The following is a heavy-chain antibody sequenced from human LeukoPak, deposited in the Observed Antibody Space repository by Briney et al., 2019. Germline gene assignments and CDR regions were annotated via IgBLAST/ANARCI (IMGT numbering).Heavy chain of an antibody. CDR3: APAQLLFPFDY. J-gene: IGHJ4*02. D-gene: IGHD5-18*01. V-gene: IGHV1-2*02. CDR2: SNPNSGGT. Sequence: ASVKVSCTASGYTFTGYYMHWVRPAPGQGLEWMGWSNPNSGGTNYAQKIQGRVTMTRDTSISRADMELGRLISDDTAVYYCAPAQLLFPFDYWGQGTLVTVSS. CDR1: GYTFTGYY.